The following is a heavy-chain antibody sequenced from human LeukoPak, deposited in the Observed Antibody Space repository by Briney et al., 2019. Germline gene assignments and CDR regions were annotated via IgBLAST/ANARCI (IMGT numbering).Heavy chain of an antibody. CDR2: ITPNSGDT. Sequence: GASVKVSCKAPGYTFTVYYIHWVRQAPGQGLEWMGWITPNSGDTNYAQKFQGRVTMTRDTSISTAYMELSRLRSDDTAVYYCAREYSYLRSGYYFDYWGQGTLVTVSS. V-gene: IGHV1-2*02. CDR3: AREYSYLRSGYYFDY. D-gene: IGHD2-15*01. J-gene: IGHJ4*02. CDR1: GYTFTVYY.